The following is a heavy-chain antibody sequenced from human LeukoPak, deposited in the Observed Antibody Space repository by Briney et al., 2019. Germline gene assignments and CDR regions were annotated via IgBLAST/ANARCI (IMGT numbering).Heavy chain of an antibody. Sequence: ASVKDSCKASGYTFTSYDISWVRQATGQGLEWMGWMNPNSGNTRYAQKFQGRVTITRNTSISTAYMELSSLRSEDTAVYYCARASSAYYDFWSGYSQVTSSWFDPWGQGTLVTVSS. D-gene: IGHD3-3*01. CDR3: ARASSAYYDFWSGYSQVTSSWFDP. J-gene: IGHJ5*02. CDR1: GYTFTSYD. V-gene: IGHV1-8*03. CDR2: MNPNSGNT.